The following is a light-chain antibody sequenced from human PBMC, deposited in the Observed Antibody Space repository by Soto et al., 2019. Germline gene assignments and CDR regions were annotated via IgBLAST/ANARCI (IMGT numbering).Light chain of an antibody. CDR3: QQYYNWPRT. CDR1: QTVSSD. Sequence: EIVMTQSPATLSVSPGERATLSCRASQTVSSDFAWYHQKPGQAPRLLIYGASTRATGIPARFSGSGSGTEVTLTINSLQSEDFAVYYCQQYYNWPRTFGQGTKVEIK. J-gene: IGKJ1*01. CDR2: GAS. V-gene: IGKV3-15*01.